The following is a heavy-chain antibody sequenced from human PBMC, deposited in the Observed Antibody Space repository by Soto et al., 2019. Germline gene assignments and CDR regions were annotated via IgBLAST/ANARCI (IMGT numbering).Heavy chain of an antibody. Sequence: QVQLQESGPGLVKPSQTLSLTCTVSGGSISSGDYYWSWIRQPPGKGLEWIGYIYYSGSTDYNPSLKSRVTISLDTSKNQFSRKLSSVTAADTAVYYCASKYSTSSDYYYGMDVWGQGTTVTVSS. V-gene: IGHV4-30-4*01. CDR3: ASKYSTSSDYYYGMDV. CDR1: GGSISSGDYY. D-gene: IGHD6-6*01. CDR2: IYYSGST. J-gene: IGHJ6*02.